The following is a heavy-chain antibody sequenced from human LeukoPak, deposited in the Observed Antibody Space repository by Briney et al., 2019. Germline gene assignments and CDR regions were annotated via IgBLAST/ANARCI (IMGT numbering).Heavy chain of an antibody. CDR1: GGSISSYY. CDR2: IYYSGST. D-gene: IGHD4-11*01. V-gene: IGHV4-59*01. J-gene: IGHJ6*03. CDR3: ARYSNYGDYYYYYMDV. Sequence: SETLSLTCTVSGGSISSYYWSWIRQPPGKGLEWIGYIYYSGSTNYNPSLKSRVTISVDTSKNQFSLKLSSVTAADTAVYYCARYSNYGDYYYYYMDVWGKGTTVTVSS.